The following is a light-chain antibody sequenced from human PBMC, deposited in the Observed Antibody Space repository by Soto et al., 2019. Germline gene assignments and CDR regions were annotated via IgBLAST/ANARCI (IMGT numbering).Light chain of an antibody. CDR1: SXDVGGYNY. Sequence: QSVLTQPLSVSGSPGQSVTISCTGTSXDVGGYNYVSWYQQHPGKAPKLMIYDVSKRPSGVPDRFSGSKSGNTASLTISGLQAEDEADYYCCSYAGSYTYVFGTGTKVPV. J-gene: IGLJ1*01. CDR2: DVS. CDR3: CSYAGSYTYV. V-gene: IGLV2-11*01.